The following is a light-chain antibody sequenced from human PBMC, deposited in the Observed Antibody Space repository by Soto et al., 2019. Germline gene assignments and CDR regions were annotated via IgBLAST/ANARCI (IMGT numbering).Light chain of an antibody. CDR1: QGVGSN. CDR2: GAS. Sequence: EVVMTQSPATLSVSRGDGAALSCRASQGVGSNLAWYQQKPGQAPRLLVYGASTRATGVPARFSGSGSGTEFTLTISSLGSEDFAVYYCQQYNKWPLTFGQGTKVGIK. J-gene: IGKJ1*01. CDR3: QQYNKWPLT. V-gene: IGKV3-15*01.